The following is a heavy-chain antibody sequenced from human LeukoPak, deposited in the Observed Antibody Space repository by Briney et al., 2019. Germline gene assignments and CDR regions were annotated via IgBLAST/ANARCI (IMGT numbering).Heavy chain of an antibody. V-gene: IGHV4-59*12. CDR1: GGSISGFY. D-gene: IGHD3-22*01. CDR3: ARATMIVASRWFDP. J-gene: IGHJ5*02. Sequence: NPSETLSLTCTVSGGSISGFYWSWFRQPPGKGLELIGYLYSSGSTYYNPSLKSRVTISVDTSKNQFSLKLSSVTAADTAVYYCARATMIVASRWFDPWGQGTLVTVSS. CDR2: LYSSGST.